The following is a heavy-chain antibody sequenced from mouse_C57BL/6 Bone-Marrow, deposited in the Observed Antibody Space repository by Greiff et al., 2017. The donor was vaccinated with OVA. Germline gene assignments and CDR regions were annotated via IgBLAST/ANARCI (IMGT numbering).Heavy chain of an antibody. CDR1: GFNIKDDY. J-gene: IGHJ1*03. CDR3: TTEYYGSSPWCFDV. V-gene: IGHV14-4*01. CDR2: IDPENGDT. Sequence: EVQLVESGAELVRPGASVKLSCTASGFNIKDDYMHWVKQRPEQGLEWIGWIDPENGDTEYASKFQGKATITADTSSNTAYLQLSSLTSEDTAVYYCTTEYYGSSPWCFDVWGTGTTVTVSS. D-gene: IGHD1-1*01.